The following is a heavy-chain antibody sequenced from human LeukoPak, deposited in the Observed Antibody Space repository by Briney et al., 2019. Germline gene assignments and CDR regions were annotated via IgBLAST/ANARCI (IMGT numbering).Heavy chain of an antibody. CDR3: ARDTYYYDTSGYSYFDY. Sequence: AETLSLTCAVSGYSISSGYYWGWIRQPPVKGLEWIGSIYHSGSTYYNPSLKSRVTISVDTSKNQFSLKLSSVTAADTAVYYCARDTYYYDTSGYSYFDYWGQGTLVTVSS. CDR1: GYSISSGYY. D-gene: IGHD3-22*01. V-gene: IGHV4-38-2*02. J-gene: IGHJ4*02. CDR2: IYHSGST.